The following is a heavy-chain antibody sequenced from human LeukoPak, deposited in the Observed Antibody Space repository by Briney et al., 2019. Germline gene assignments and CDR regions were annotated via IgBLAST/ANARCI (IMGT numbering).Heavy chain of an antibody. Sequence: SDPLSLTCTLCVDSISCYNERWIRQPPGKGLEGIGHIYYSGSTNYNPALKSRVTISVDTSKNQFSLKLSSVTAADTAVYYCARDQGMARYGMDVWGQGTTVTVSS. CDR3: ARDQGMARYGMDV. D-gene: IGHD5-24*01. J-gene: IGHJ6*02. V-gene: IGHV4-59*01. CDR2: IYYSGST. CDR1: VDSISCYN.